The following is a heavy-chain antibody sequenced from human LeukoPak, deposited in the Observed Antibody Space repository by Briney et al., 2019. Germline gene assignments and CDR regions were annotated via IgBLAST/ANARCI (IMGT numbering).Heavy chain of an antibody. D-gene: IGHD3/OR15-3a*01. V-gene: IGHV3-30*02. CDR2: IRYDENNK. J-gene: IGHJ4*02. CDR3: AKDLDFTWYYFDY. Sequence: PGGSLRLSCAASGFTFSNYGMHWVRQPPGKGLEWVAFIRYDENNKYYADSVKGRFTISRDNSKNTLYLQMNSLRAEDTAVYYCAKDLDFTWYYFDYRGQGTLVTVSS. CDR1: GFTFSNYG.